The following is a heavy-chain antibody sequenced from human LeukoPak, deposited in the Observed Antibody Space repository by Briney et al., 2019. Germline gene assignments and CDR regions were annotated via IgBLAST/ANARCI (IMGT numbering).Heavy chain of an antibody. CDR2: IIPIFGTA. CDR1: GGTFSSYA. V-gene: IGHV1-69*05. D-gene: IGHD6-13*01. J-gene: IGHJ4*02. Sequence: ASVKVSCKASGGTFSSYAISWVRQAPGQGLEWMGGIIPIFGTANYAQKFQGRVTITTDESTSTAYMELSSLRSEDTAVYYCARVIAAAGTVYFDYWGQGTLVTVSS. CDR3: ARVIAAAGTVYFDY.